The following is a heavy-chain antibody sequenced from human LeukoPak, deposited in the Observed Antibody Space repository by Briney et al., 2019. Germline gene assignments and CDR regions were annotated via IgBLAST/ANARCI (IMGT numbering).Heavy chain of an antibody. D-gene: IGHD3-22*01. CDR1: GFTVNNKY. V-gene: IGHV3-53*01. Sequence: GGSLRLSCAASGFTVNNKYMTWVRQAPGKGLEWVSLIYNDGRTYYADSVKGRCTISRDNLKNVLYLQMNSLRVEDTALYYCARGLFLSGYLDAFDIWGQGTVVTVSS. J-gene: IGHJ3*02. CDR2: IYNDGRT. CDR3: ARGLFLSGYLDAFDI.